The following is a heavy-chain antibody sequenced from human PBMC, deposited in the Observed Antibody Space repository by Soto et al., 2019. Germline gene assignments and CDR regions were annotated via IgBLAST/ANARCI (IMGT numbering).Heavy chain of an antibody. Sequence: SETLSLTCSVSGGSVTNGRSSWNWIRQSPGKGLEWIAYIYHSGSTYYIPSLRSRVTISVDRSENQFSLKLSSVTAADTTVYYCVRESSASGPNWFDTSGPGTLVTVSS. CDR3: VRESSASGPNWFDT. CDR2: IYHSGST. D-gene: IGHD2-2*01. J-gene: IGHJ5*02. CDR1: GGSVTNGRSS. V-gene: IGHV4-30-2*06.